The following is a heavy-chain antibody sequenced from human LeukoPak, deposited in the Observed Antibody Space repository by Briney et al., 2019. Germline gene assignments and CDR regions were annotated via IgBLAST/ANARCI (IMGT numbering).Heavy chain of an antibody. V-gene: IGHV3-74*01. Sequence: GGSLRLSCAASGFTFSTSWMHWVRQAPGKGLVSVSRINSDGTYTTYADSVKGRFTISRDNAKNTVYLQMRSLRAEDTAVYYCVREDSSDWSFDYWGQGTLVTVSS. J-gene: IGHJ4*02. D-gene: IGHD6-19*01. CDR3: VREDSSDWSFDY. CDR2: INSDGTYT. CDR1: GFTFSTSW.